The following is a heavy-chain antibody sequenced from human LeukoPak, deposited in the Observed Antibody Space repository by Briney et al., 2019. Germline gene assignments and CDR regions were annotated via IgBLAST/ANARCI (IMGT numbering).Heavy chain of an antibody. CDR2: INPNSGGT. Sequence: ASVKVSCKASGYTFTGYYMHWVRQAPGQGLEWMGWINPNSGGTNYAQKFQGRVTMTRDTSISTAYMELSRLRSDDTAVYYCARVFGYSGYPPDYWGQGTLVTVSS. V-gene: IGHV1-2*02. D-gene: IGHD5-12*01. CDR1: GYTFTGYY. J-gene: IGHJ4*02. CDR3: ARVFGYSGYPPDY.